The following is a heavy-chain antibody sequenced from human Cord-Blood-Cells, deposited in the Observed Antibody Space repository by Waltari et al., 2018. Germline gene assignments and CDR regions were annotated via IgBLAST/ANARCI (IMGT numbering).Heavy chain of an antibody. V-gene: IGHV4-59*08. J-gene: IGHJ6*03. D-gene: IGHD2-15*01. CDR1: GGAISSYY. CDR3: ARRSGYCSGGSCYSETYYYYYMDV. Sequence: QVQLQESGPGLVKPSETLSLTCTVSGGAISSYYWSWIRQHPGKGLEWMGYINYSGGTNYNPSLKSRVTISVDTSKNQFSLKLSSVTAADTAVYYCARRSGYCSGGSCYSETYYYYYMDVWGKGTTVTVSS. CDR2: INYSGGT.